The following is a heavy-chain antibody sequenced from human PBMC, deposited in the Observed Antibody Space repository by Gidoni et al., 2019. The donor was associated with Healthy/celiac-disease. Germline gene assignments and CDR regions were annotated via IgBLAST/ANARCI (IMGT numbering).Heavy chain of an antibody. CDR2: TYYRSKWYN. Sequence: QVQLQQSGPGLVKPSQTLSLTCAISGDSVSSNSAAWTWIRQSPSRGLEWLGRTYYRSKWYNDYAVSVKSRITINPDTSKNQFSLQLNSVTPEDTAVYYCARGEATLPGVAAAGLYAFDIWGQGTMVTVSS. D-gene: IGHD6-13*01. J-gene: IGHJ3*02. CDR3: ARGEATLPGVAAAGLYAFDI. V-gene: IGHV6-1*01. CDR1: GDSVSSNSAA.